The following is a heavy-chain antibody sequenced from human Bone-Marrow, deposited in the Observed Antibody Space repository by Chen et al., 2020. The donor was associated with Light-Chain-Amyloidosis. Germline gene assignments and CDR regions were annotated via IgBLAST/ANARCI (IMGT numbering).Heavy chain of an antibody. Sequence: QLQLQESGPGLVKTSETLSLTCTVSSGSISSDNYYWGWIRQPPGQGLEWIGSIYFRGDTYSRPSLRSRVTISVDTSKNQFSLILNSMTAADTAVYYCVRQRRGIGWLPVYWGQGTLVTVSS. CDR2: IYFRGDT. D-gene: IGHD3-9*01. V-gene: IGHV4-39*01. CDR3: VRQRRGIGWLPVY. J-gene: IGHJ4*02. CDR1: SGSISSDNYY.